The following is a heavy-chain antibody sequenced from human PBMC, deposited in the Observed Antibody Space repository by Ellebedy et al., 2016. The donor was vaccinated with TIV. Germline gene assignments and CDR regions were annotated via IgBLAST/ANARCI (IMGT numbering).Heavy chain of an antibody. D-gene: IGHD5-24*01. CDR1: GFTFSRYA. V-gene: IGHV3-23*01. CDR3: AKDLVAGDGRWVFDI. Sequence: GESLKISCAASGFTFSRYAIGWVRQTPGKGLEWVSGLYGSGRGITYSDSVKGRFTISRDNSKNTIYLQMNSLRADDTAIYYCAKDLVAGDGRWVFDIWGQGTLVTVSS. J-gene: IGHJ3*02. CDR2: LYGSGRGI.